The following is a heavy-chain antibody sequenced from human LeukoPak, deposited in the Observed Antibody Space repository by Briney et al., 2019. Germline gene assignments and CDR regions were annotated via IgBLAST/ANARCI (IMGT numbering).Heavy chain of an antibody. Sequence: SETLSLTCTVSGGSISSSSYYWGWIRQPPGKGLEGIGSISYSGSTYYNPSLKSRVTISVDTSKNQFSLMLSSVTAADTAVYYCARRITGTTSDSFDYWGQGTLVTVSS. CDR2: ISYSGST. J-gene: IGHJ4*02. V-gene: IGHV4-39*01. CDR1: GGSISSSSYY. CDR3: ARRITGTTSDSFDY. D-gene: IGHD1-20*01.